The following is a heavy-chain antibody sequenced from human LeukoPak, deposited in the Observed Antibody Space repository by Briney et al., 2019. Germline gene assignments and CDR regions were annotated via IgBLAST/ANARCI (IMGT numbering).Heavy chain of an antibody. Sequence: GGSLRLSCAASGFTFSSYSMNWVRQAPGKGLEWVSSISSSSSYIYYADSVKGRFTISRDNAKNSLYLQMNSLRAEDTAVYYCARTYCSGGSCYLVYFDYWGQGTLVTVSS. CDR2: ISSSSSYI. CDR1: GFTFSSYS. V-gene: IGHV3-21*01. J-gene: IGHJ4*02. CDR3: ARTYCSGGSCYLVYFDY. D-gene: IGHD2-15*01.